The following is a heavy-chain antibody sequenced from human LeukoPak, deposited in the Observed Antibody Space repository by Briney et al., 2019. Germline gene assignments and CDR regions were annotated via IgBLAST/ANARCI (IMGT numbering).Heavy chain of an antibody. CDR2: IIPIFGTA. CDR3: ARWGYSYGSYYFDY. J-gene: IGHJ4*02. CDR1: GGAFSSYA. Sequence: SVKVSCKASGGAFSSYAISWVRQAPGQGLEWLGGIIPIFGTANYAQKFQGRVTITADESTSTAYMELSSLRSEDTAVYYCARWGYSYGSYYFDYWGQGTLVTVSS. D-gene: IGHD5-18*01. V-gene: IGHV1-69*13.